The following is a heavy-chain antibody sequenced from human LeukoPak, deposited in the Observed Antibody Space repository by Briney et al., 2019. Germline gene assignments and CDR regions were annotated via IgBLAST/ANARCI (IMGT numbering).Heavy chain of an antibody. CDR2: IYYSGST. V-gene: IGHV4-30-4*07. CDR3: ARQLDY. D-gene: IGHD1-1*01. J-gene: IGHJ4*02. Sequence: PSETLSLTCAVSGGSISSGGYSWSWIRQPPGKGLEWIGYIYYSGSTYYDPSPKSRVTISVDTSKNQFSLKLSSVTAADTAVYYCARQLDYWGQGTLVTVSS. CDR1: GGSISSGGYS.